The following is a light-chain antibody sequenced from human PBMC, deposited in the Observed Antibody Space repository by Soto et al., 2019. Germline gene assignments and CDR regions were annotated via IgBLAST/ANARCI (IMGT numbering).Light chain of an antibody. Sequence: DIQMTQSPCTLSASVVDRITITCRASQSISPWLAWYQQKPGKAPNLLIYEASNLESGVPSRSSGSGSGTEFTLTISSLQPDDFATYYCQQYNSYPLTCGGGTKGDIK. CDR3: QQYNSYPLT. V-gene: IGKV1-5*03. J-gene: IGKJ4*01. CDR2: EAS. CDR1: QSISPW.